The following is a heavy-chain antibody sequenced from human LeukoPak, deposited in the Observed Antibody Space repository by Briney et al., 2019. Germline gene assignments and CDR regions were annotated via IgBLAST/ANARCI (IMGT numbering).Heavy chain of an antibody. D-gene: IGHD6-13*01. Sequence: GGSLTLLCSACGFTFNSYSMLGLRQAPGKGVDGVSSINSSRRYIQYPHSAKDRITISRNNAKNSLYLQMNSPRAEDTAVYYCARGIGIAAAGQRYYMDVWGKGTTVTVSS. J-gene: IGHJ6*03. V-gene: IGHV3-21*01. CDR1: GFTFNSYS. CDR2: INSSRRYI. CDR3: ARGIGIAAAGQRYYMDV.